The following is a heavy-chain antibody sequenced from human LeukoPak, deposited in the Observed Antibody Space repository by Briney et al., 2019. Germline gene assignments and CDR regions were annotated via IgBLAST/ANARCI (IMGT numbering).Heavy chain of an antibody. CDR3: ARGTYYYDSSGYYYPYYFDY. Sequence: GGSPRLSRAASGFTFSDYYMSWSRQAPRKGLEWVSYISSSSSYTNNAPSVKGRFTISRDNAKKSLYLQMTSLRAEDTDVYYCARGTYYYDSSGYYYPYYFDYWGQGTLVTVSS. D-gene: IGHD3-22*01. V-gene: IGHV3-11*05. CDR1: GFTFSDYY. CDR2: ISSSSSYT. J-gene: IGHJ4*02.